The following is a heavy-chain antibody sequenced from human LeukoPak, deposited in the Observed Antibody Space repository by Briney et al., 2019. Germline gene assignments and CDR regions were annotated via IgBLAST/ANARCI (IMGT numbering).Heavy chain of an antibody. CDR3: ARDGAVAVAGTYWFDP. Sequence: GGSLRLSCAASGFTFSSYAMNWVRQAPGKGLEWVSAISGSGGSTYYADSVKGRFTISRDNSKNTLYLQLNSLRAEDTAVYYCARDGAVAVAGTYWFDPWGQGTLVTVSS. CDR2: ISGSGGST. D-gene: IGHD6-19*01. V-gene: IGHV3-23*01. CDR1: GFTFSSYA. J-gene: IGHJ5*02.